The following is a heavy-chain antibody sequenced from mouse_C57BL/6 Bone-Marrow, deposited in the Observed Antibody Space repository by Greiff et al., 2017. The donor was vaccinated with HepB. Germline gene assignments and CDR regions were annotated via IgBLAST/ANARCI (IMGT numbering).Heavy chain of an antibody. D-gene: IGHD1-3*01. CDR1: GFTFSSYA. V-gene: IGHV5-9-1*02. CDR3: TKVLAAFDV. CDR2: ISSGGDYI. J-gene: IGHJ1*03. Sequence: EVKLVESGEGLVKPGGSLKLSCAASGFTFSSYAMSWVRQTPEKRLEWVAYISSGGDYIYYADTVKGRFTISRDNARNTLYLQMSSLKSDDTAMYYCTKVLAAFDVWGTGTTVTVSS.